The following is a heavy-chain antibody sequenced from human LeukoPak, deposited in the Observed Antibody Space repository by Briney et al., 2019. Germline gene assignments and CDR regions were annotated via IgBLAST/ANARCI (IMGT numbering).Heavy chain of an antibody. CDR1: GFTFSTFP. CDR3: ARHSLPLMVYAPFDY. D-gene: IGHD2-8*01. CDR2: ISSSSDTK. J-gene: IGHJ4*02. V-gene: IGHV3-48*01. Sequence: PGGSLRLSCAASGFTFSTFPMNWVRQAPGKGLEWILYISSSSDTKYHSPSVSGRFTISRDNAKNSLYVQMNSLRAEDTAVYYCARHSLPLMVYAPFDYWGQGTLVTVSS.